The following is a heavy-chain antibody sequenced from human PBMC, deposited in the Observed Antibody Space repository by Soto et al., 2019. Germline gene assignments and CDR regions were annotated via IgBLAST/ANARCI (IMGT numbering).Heavy chain of an antibody. V-gene: IGHV5-51*01. D-gene: IGHD1-1*01. CDR3: TTGATCAFGF. Sequence: WVGPVRQKPGKGLEWLGNVYPSDSDVRHSPAFEGQVTISADNSINTAYLQLLNLKDSDTDSYYCTTGATCAFGFWGQGTRVTVYS. J-gene: IGHJ4*03. CDR2: VYPSDSDV. CDR1: W.